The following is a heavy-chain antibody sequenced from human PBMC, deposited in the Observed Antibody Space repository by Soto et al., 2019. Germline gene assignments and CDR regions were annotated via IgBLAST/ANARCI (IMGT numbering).Heavy chain of an antibody. J-gene: IGHJ3*02. V-gene: IGHV3-23*01. D-gene: IGHD3-16*01. CDR3: ARDPGGLLDAFDM. CDR1: GFTFRNSA. CDR2: ISGRGGSI. Sequence: EVQLLGSGGGLIQPGGSLRLSCATSGFTFRNSAMSWVRQAPGKGLEWVSSISGRGGSIYYADSVKGRVTISRDNSKNTLYQQMNGLGAEDTAVYYCARDPGGLLDAFDMWGQGTMVTVSS.